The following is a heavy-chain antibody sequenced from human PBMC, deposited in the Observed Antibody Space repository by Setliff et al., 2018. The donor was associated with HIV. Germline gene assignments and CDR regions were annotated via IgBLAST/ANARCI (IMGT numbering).Heavy chain of an antibody. D-gene: IGHD4-17*01. Sequence: LRLSCAASGFTFSSYWMHWVRQAPGKGLVWVFGMNTDGSSTRYADSVKGRFTISRDSSKNTLSLQMSSLRAEDTALYYCAKFFGGYGDYMGFDYWGQGTLVTVSS. CDR1: GFTFSSYW. CDR3: AKFFGGYGDYMGFDY. J-gene: IGHJ4*02. V-gene: IGHV3-74*01. CDR2: MNTDGSST.